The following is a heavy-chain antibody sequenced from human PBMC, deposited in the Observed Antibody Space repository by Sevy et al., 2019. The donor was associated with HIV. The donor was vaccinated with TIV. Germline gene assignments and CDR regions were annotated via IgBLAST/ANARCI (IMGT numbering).Heavy chain of an antibody. CDR2: ISAYNGNT. J-gene: IGHJ5*02. CDR3: ARYARSSWYFWFDP. D-gene: IGHD6-13*01. V-gene: IGHV1-18*04. Sequence: ASVKVSCKASGYTFTSYGISWVRQAPGQGLEWMGWISAYNGNTNYAQKLQGRVTMTTDTSTSTAYMELRSLRSDDTAVYYCARYARSSWYFWFDPWGQGTLVTVSS. CDR1: GYTFTSYG.